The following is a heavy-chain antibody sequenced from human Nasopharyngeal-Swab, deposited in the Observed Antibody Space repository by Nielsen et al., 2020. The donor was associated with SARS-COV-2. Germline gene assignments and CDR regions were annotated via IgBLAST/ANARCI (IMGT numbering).Heavy chain of an antibody. V-gene: IGHV1-69*13. Sequence: SVTVSCMASGCTFSSYAIRWVRQAPGQGLEWMGGIIPIFGTANYAQKFQGTVTITADESTSTAYMELSSLRSEDTAVYYCARGSWATVTERRPPYAFDIWGQGTMVTVSS. D-gene: IGHD4-11*01. CDR3: ARGSWATVTERRPPYAFDI. J-gene: IGHJ3*02. CDR2: IIPIFGTA. CDR1: GCTFSSYA.